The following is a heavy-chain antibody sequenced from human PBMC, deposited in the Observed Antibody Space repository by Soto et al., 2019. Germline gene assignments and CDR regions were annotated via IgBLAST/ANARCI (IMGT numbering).Heavy chain of an antibody. J-gene: IGHJ6*02. V-gene: IGHV3-30*18. CDR3: AKDKGRSLTGGMDV. D-gene: IGHD3-9*01. CDR1: GFTFSSFG. Sequence: QAGGSLRLSCAASGFTFSSFGMHWVRQAPGKGLEWVAVMSFDENSKYYADSMKGRFIISRDNSKNTLYLEMNSLRAEDTAVYYCAKDKGRSLTGGMDVWGQGTTVTVSS. CDR2: MSFDENSK.